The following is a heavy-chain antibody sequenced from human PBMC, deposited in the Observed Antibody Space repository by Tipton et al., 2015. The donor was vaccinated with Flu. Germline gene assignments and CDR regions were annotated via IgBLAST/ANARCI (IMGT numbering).Heavy chain of an antibody. J-gene: IGHJ4*02. Sequence: LRLSCAASGFTFSSYEMNWVRQAPGKGLEWVSYINSGGGTTYYADSVKGQFTIYRDNAENLLSLQMNSLRAEDTAVYYCARLQTSGWYGKSVRYLDYWGQGTLVTVSS. CDR2: INSGGGTT. CDR3: ARLQTSGWYGKSVRYLDY. CDR1: GFTFSSYE. V-gene: IGHV3-48*03. D-gene: IGHD6-19*01.